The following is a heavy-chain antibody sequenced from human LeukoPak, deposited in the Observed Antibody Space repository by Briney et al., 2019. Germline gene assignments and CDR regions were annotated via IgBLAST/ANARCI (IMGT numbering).Heavy chain of an antibody. J-gene: IGHJ6*03. CDR1: GGSITGYY. D-gene: IGHD5-12*01. CDR2: IYHSGST. V-gene: IGHV4-59*08. Sequence: SETLSLTCNVSGGSITGYYWSWVRQSPGKGLEWIGYIYHSGSTNYNPSLKSRVTLSVDTSKEQISLKLNSVTAADAAVYYCAGRPIVPGVDNYYYYMDVWGEGATVIVSS. CDR3: AGRPIVPGVDNYYYYMDV.